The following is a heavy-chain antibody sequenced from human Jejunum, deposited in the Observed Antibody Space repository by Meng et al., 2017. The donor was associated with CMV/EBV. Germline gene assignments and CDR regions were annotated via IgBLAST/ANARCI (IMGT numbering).Heavy chain of an antibody. Sequence: AAGFTFSSVAMTWVRQAPGKGLEWVSTIDSSDRTYYADSVRGRFTISRDNSMNTLYLQMDSLRAEDTAVYYCARDRGSSYCFDYWGQGTLVTVSS. V-gene: IGHV3-23*01. CDR1: GFTFSSVA. CDR2: IDSSDRT. J-gene: IGHJ4*02. CDR3: ARDRGSSYCFDY. D-gene: IGHD6-6*01.